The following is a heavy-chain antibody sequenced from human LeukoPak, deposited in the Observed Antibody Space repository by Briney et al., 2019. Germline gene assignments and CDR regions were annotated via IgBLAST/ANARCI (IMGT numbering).Heavy chain of an antibody. J-gene: IGHJ6*03. CDR1: GYTFTGYY. CDR2: INPNSGGT. Sequence: ASVKVSCKASGYTFTGYYIHWVRQAPGQGLEWMGWINPNSGGTKYAQRFQGRVTMTIDTSISTAYMELSRLRSDDTAVYYCARGDTTMDDYYYYMDVWGKGTTVTISS. V-gene: IGHV1-2*02. D-gene: IGHD5-18*01. CDR3: ARGDTTMDDYYYYMDV.